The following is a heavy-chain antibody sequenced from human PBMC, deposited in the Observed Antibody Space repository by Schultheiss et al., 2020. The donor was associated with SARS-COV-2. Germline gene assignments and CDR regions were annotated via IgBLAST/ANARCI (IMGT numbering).Heavy chain of an antibody. D-gene: IGHD3-10*01. Sequence: GGSLRLSCAASGFTFSSYAMSWVRQIPGKGLEWISNIISSSSTIYYADSLKGRFTISRDNSKNTVYLQMNSLRVEDTAVYYCARQGLLWFGELDAFDIWGQGTMVTVSS. CDR3: ARQGLLWFGELDAFDI. CDR1: GFTFSSYA. V-gene: IGHV3-48*01. CDR2: IISSSSTI. J-gene: IGHJ3*02.